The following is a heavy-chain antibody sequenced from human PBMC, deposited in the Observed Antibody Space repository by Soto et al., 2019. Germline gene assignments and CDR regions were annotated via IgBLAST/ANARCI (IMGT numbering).Heavy chain of an antibody. D-gene: IGHD2-8*01. J-gene: IGHJ4*02. V-gene: IGHV4-31*03. CDR1: GGSISSGGYY. CDR2: IYYSGST. Sequence: PSETLALTCTVSGGSISSGGYYWSWIRQHPGKGLEWIGYIYYSGSTYYNPSLKSRVTISVDTSKNQFSLKLSSVTAADTAVYYCAREGYCTNGVCSGTLDYWGQGSLVTVSS. CDR3: AREGYCTNGVCSGTLDY.